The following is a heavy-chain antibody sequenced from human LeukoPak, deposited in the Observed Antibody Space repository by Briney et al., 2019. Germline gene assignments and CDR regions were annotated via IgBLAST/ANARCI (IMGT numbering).Heavy chain of an antibody. Sequence: SQTLSLTCTVSGGSISSGDYYWSWIRQPPGKGLEWIGYIYYSGSTYYNPSLKSRVTISVDTSKNQFSLKLSSVTAADTAVYYCARAGGYISSFDYWGQGTLVTVSS. V-gene: IGHV4-30-4*01. CDR3: ARAGGYISSFDY. J-gene: IGHJ4*02. D-gene: IGHD5-12*01. CDR2: IYYSGST. CDR1: GGSISSGDYY.